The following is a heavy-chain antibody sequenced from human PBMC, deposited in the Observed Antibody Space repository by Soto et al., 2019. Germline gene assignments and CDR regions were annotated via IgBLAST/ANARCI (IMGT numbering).Heavy chain of an antibody. CDR2: ISGSGGST. CDR3: APLYSGSYYDLFDY. D-gene: IGHD1-26*01. J-gene: IGHJ4*02. V-gene: IGHV3-23*01. CDR1: GFTFSSYA. Sequence: GGSLRLSCAASGFTFSSYAMSWVRQAPGKGLEWVSAISGSGGSTYYADSVKGRFTISRDNSKNTLYLQMNNLRAEDTAVYYCAPLYSGSYYDLFDYWGKGTLVTVSS.